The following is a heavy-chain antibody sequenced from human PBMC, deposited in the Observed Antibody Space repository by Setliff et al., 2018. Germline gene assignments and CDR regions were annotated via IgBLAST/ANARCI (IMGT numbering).Heavy chain of an antibody. D-gene: IGHD6-13*01. CDR3: AKGRYSSSWYPPYFDY. V-gene: IGHV3-9*03. J-gene: IGHJ4*02. Sequence: SSGGYYWGLIRQPPGKGLEWVSGISWNSGSIGYADSVKGRFTISRDNAKNSLYLQMNSLRAEDMALYYCAKGRYSSSWYPPYFDYWGQGTLVTVSS. CDR1: SSGGYY. CDR2: ISWNSGSI.